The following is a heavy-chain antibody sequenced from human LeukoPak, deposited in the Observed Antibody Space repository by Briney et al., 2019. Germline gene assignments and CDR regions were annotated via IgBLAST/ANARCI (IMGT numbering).Heavy chain of an antibody. CDR1: GYTFTDYW. CDR3: ARRSSGWYQDY. Sequence: GESLKISCKGSGYTFTDYWIGWVRQMPGKGLEWMGIIYPGDSDTRYSPSFQGQVTISADKSINTAYLQWSSLKASDTAMYYCARRSSGWYQDYWGQGTLVTVSS. J-gene: IGHJ4*02. V-gene: IGHV5-51*01. CDR2: IYPGDSDT. D-gene: IGHD6-19*01.